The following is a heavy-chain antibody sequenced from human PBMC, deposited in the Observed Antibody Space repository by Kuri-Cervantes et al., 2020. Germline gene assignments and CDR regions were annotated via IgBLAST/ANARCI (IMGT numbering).Heavy chain of an antibody. CDR2: IVVGSGKT. CDR3: ARQMVLRKTVVVPAVRRAFDI. CDR1: GFIFTSSA. J-gene: IGHJ3*02. Sequence: SVKVSCKASGFIFTSSAVQWVRQARGQRLEWIGWIVVGSGKTNYAQKFQGRVTITRDMSTSTAYMELSSLRSEDTAVYYCARQMVLRKTVVVPAVRRAFDIWGQGTMVTVSS. V-gene: IGHV1-58*01. D-gene: IGHD2-2*01.